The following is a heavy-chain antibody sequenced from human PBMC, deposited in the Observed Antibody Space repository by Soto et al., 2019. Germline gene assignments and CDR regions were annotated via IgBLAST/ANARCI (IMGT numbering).Heavy chain of an antibody. CDR2: ISYDGSNK. CDR3: ARGGHYFDY. CDR1: GFTFSHYA. Sequence: QVQLVESGGGVVQPGRSLRLSCAASGFTFSHYAIHWVRQAPGKGLEWVAVISYDGSNKYYADSVKGRFTISRDNSKNTLYLQMNSLKAEDTAVYYCARGGHYFDYWGQGTLVTVSS. V-gene: IGHV3-30-3*01. J-gene: IGHJ4*02.